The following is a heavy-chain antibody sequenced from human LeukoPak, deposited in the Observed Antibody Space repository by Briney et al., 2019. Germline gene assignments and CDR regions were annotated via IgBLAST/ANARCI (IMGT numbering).Heavy chain of an antibody. J-gene: IGHJ6*03. V-gene: IGHV1-8*03. CDR2: MNPNSGNT. CDR3: ARSPPRKAGVSYYYMDV. D-gene: IGHD3-10*01. Sequence: ASVKVSCKASGYIFTAYDINWVRQATGQGVEWMGWMNPNSGNTAYAQKFQGRVTITRNTSIRTAYMELSSLRSEDTAVYFCARSPPRKAGVSYYYMDVWGKGTTVTVSS. CDR1: GYIFTAYD.